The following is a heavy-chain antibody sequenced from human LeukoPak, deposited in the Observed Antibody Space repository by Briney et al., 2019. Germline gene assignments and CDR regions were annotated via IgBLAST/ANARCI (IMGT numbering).Heavy chain of an antibody. Sequence: GGSLRLSCAASGFTFSNAWMSWVRQAPGKGLEWVGRIKSKTDGGTTDYAAPVKGRFTISRDDSKNTLYLQMNSLKTEDTAVYYCTTDPEDYYDSVVMGWDEIDAFDIWGQGTMVTVSS. J-gene: IGHJ3*02. CDR1: GFTFSNAW. V-gene: IGHV3-15*01. D-gene: IGHD3-22*01. CDR3: TTDPEDYYDSVVMGWDEIDAFDI. CDR2: IKSKTDGGTT.